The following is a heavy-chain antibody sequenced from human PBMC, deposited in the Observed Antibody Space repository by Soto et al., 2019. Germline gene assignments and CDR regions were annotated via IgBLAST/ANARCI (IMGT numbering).Heavy chain of an antibody. D-gene: IGHD5-18*01. CDR1: GGTFSSYA. CDR2: IIPIFGTA. J-gene: IGHJ5*02. CDR3: ARDGYSYGRRYNWFDP. V-gene: IGHV1-69*13. Sequence: ASVKVSCKASGGTFSSYAISWVRQAPGQGLEWMGGIIPIFGTANYAQKFQGRVTITADESTSTAYMELSSLRSEDTAVYYCARDGYSYGRRYNWFDPWGQGTLVTVSS.